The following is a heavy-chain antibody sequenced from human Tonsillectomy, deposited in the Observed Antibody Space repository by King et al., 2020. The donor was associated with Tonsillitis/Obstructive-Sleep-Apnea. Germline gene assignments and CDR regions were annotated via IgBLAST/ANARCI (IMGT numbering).Heavy chain of an antibody. J-gene: IGHJ3*02. Sequence: VQLVESGGGLVKPGGSLRLSCAASGFTFSNAWMSWVRQPPGKGLEWGGRTKSKTDGGTQVSAAPVKGRFTSPRDDSKNTLYMQMNSLKTEDTAVYYCTTDSSGAFDIWGQGTMVTVSS. CDR3: TTDSSGAFDI. CDR1: GFTFSNAW. V-gene: IGHV3-15*01. D-gene: IGHD3-10*01. CDR2: TKSKTDGGTQ.